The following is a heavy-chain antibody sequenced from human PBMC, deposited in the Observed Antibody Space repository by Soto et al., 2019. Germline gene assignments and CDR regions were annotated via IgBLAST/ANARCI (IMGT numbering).Heavy chain of an antibody. CDR1: GYTFTSYG. V-gene: IGHV1-18*01. CDR2: ISAYNGNT. Sequence: GASVKVSCKASGYTFTSYGISWVRQAPGQGLEWMGWISAYNGNTNYAQKLQGRVTMTTDTSTSTAYMELRSLRSDDTAVYYCARDVTPFSSCWYDDDAFYICGQGTMVTVSS. CDR3: ARDVTPFSSCWYDDDAFYI. J-gene: IGHJ3*02. D-gene: IGHD6-19*01.